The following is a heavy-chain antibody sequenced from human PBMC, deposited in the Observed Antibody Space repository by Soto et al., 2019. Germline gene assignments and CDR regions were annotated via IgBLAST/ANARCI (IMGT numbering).Heavy chain of an antibody. CDR3: AKDVSSGIFSAFDI. CDR2: IKGSGEST. CDR1: GVTFSKYA. D-gene: IGHD3-3*01. Sequence: GGSLRLSCAASGVTFSKYAMSWVRQAPGKGLEWVSSIKGSGESTYYADSVKGRLTISRDNSRNTLYLQMNSLRAEDTAIYYCAKDVSSGIFSAFDIWGQGTMVTVSS. J-gene: IGHJ3*02. V-gene: IGHV3-23*01.